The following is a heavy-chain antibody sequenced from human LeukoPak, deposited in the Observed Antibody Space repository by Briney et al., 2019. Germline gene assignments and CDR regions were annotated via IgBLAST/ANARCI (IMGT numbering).Heavy chain of an antibody. J-gene: IGHJ5*02. D-gene: IGHD6-6*01. Sequence: GGSLRLSCAASAFTFSSSWMHWVRQVPEKGLLWVSRINSDGSTSRYADSVKGRFTISRDNSKNTLYLQMNSLSAEDTALYYCARDRGIAARPEVSWFDPWGQGTLVTVSS. V-gene: IGHV3-74*01. CDR2: INSDGSTS. CDR3: ARDRGIAARPEVSWFDP. CDR1: AFTFSSSW.